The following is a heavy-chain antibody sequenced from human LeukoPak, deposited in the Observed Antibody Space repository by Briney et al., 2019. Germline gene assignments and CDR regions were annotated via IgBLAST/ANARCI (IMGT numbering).Heavy chain of an antibody. V-gene: IGHV4-59*01. J-gene: IGHJ1*01. Sequence: SETLSLTCTVSGGSISSYYWSWIRQPPGKGLEWIGYIYYSGSTNYNPSLKSRVTISVDPSKNQFSLKLSSVTAADTAVYYCAKDGSRPRIVVVPAAIKFGEYFQHWGQGTLVTVSS. CDR1: GGSISSYY. CDR2: IYYSGST. CDR3: AKDGSRPRIVVVPAAIKFGEYFQH. D-gene: IGHD2-2*02.